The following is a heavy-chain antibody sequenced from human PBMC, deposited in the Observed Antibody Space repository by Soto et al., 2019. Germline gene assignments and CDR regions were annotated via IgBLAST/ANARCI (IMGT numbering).Heavy chain of an antibody. CDR3: ARDDIVATIYGMDV. J-gene: IGHJ6*02. D-gene: IGHD5-12*01. V-gene: IGHV3-48*02. CDR2: ISSSSSTI. CDR1: GFTFSSYG. Sequence: GGSLRLSCAASGFTFSSYGMHWVRQAPGKGLEWVSYISSSSSTIYYADSVKGRFTISRDNAKNSLYLQMNSLRDEDTAVYYCARDDIVATIYGMDVWGQGTTVTVSS.